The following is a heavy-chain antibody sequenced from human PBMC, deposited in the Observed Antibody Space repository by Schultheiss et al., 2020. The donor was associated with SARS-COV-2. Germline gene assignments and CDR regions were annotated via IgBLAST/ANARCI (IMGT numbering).Heavy chain of an antibody. D-gene: IGHD1-26*01. Sequence: GGSLRLSCAASGFTFSSYAMSWVRQAPGKGLEWVSAISGSGGSTYYADSVKGRFTISRDDSKNTLYLQMNSLKTEDTAVYYCTTELGWELLRGDAFDIWGQGTMVTVSS. V-gene: IGHV3-23*01. CDR2: ISGSGGST. J-gene: IGHJ3*02. CDR1: GFTFSSYA. CDR3: TTELGWELLRGDAFDI.